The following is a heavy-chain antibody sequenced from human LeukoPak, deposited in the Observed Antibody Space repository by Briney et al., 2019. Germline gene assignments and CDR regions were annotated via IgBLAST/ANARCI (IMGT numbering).Heavy chain of an antibody. V-gene: IGHV1-18*01. CDR2: ISAYNGNT. CDR3: ARDPPPEDYGDYAGLGYYGMDV. D-gene: IGHD4-17*01. Sequence: ASVKVSCKASGYTFTSYGISWVRQAPGQGLEWMGWISAYNGNTNYAQKLQGRVTMTTDTSTSTAYMELRSLRSDDTAVYYCARDPPPEDYGDYAGLGYYGMDVWGQGTTVTVSS. J-gene: IGHJ6*02. CDR1: GYTFTSYG.